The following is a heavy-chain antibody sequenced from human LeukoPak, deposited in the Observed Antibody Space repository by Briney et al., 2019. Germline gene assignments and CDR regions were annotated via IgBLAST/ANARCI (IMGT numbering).Heavy chain of an antibody. V-gene: IGHV3-21*01. J-gene: IGHJ5*02. CDR1: GFTFSTYS. Sequence: GGSLRLSCAASGFTFSTYSMNWVRQAPGKGLEWVSFISSSGNYIYYADSVKGRFTISRDNAKNSLYLQMNSLRAEDTAVYYCARAPTAPWGQGTLVTVSS. CDR2: ISSSGNYI. CDR3: ARAPTAP.